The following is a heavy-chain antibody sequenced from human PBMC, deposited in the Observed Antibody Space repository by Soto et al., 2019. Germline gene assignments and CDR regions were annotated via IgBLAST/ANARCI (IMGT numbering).Heavy chain of an antibody. CDR1: GGTFSSYA. Sequence: QVQLVQSGAEVKKPGSSVKVSCKASGGTFSSYAISWVRQAPGQGLEWMGGIIPIFGTANYAQKFQGRVTITADESTSPAYMELSSLRSEDTAVYYCARVVAYCGGDGYWWYFDLWGRGTLVTVSS. CDR3: ARVVAYCGGDGYWWYFDL. V-gene: IGHV1-69*01. J-gene: IGHJ2*01. D-gene: IGHD2-21*02. CDR2: IIPIFGTA.